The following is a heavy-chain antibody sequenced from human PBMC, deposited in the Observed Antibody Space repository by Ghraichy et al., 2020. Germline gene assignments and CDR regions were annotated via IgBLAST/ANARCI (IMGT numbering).Heavy chain of an antibody. D-gene: IGHD3-3*01. CDR2: INHSGST. CDR1: GGSFSGYY. V-gene: IGHV4-34*01. CDR3: ARGGVDDFWSGHTLGMDV. Sequence: SETLSLTCAVYGGSFSGYYWSWIRQPPGKGLEWIGEINHSGSTNYNPSLKSRVTISVDTSKNQFSLTLSSVTAADTAVYYCARGGVDDFWSGHTLGMDVWGQGTTVTVSS. J-gene: IGHJ6*02.